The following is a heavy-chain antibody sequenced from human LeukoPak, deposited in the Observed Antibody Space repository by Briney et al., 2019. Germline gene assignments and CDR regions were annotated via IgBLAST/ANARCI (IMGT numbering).Heavy chain of an antibody. Sequence: GGSLRLSCAASGFTFSSYGMHWVRQAPGKGLEWVTFIRNDGTNEYYADSVKGRFTISRDNSKNTLYLQMNSLRAEDTAVYYCAKDQDCSGGSCFEYFQHWGQGTLVTVSS. V-gene: IGHV3-30*02. CDR2: IRNDGTNE. J-gene: IGHJ1*01. D-gene: IGHD2-15*01. CDR3: AKDQDCSGGSCFEYFQH. CDR1: GFTFSSYG.